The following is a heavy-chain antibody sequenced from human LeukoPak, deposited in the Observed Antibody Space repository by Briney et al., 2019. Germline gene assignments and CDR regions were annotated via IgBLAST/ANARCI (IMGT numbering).Heavy chain of an antibody. CDR1: GGSISSSSYY. J-gene: IGHJ5*02. V-gene: IGHV4-39*01. CDR3: ARPRGYCSSTSCYEEFDP. D-gene: IGHD2-2*01. CDR2: IYYSGST. Sequence: PSGTLSLTCTVSGGSISSSSYYWGWIRQPPGKGLEWIGSIYYSGSTYYNPSLKSRVTISVDTSKNQFSLKLSSVTAADTAVYYCARPRGYCSSTSCYEEFDPWGQGTLVTVSS.